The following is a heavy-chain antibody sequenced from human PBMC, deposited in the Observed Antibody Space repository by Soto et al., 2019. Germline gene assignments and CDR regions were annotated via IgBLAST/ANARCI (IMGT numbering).Heavy chain of an antibody. CDR2: ISAYNGNT. J-gene: IGHJ5*02. V-gene: IGHV1-18*04. Sequence: WASVKVSCKASGYTFTSYGISWVRQAPGQGLEWMGWISAYNGNTNYAQKLQGRVTMTTDTSTSTAYMELRSLRSDDTAVYYCARDGADSSSPIWFDPWGQGTLVTVSS. CDR3: ARDGADSSSPIWFDP. CDR1: GYTFTSYG. D-gene: IGHD6-6*01.